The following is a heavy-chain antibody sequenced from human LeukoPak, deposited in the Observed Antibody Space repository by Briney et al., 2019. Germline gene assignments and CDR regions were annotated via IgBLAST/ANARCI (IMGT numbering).Heavy chain of an antibody. J-gene: IGHJ1*01. V-gene: IGHV3-23*01. CDR3: AKGFNSGSHHIRH. Sequence: GGSLRLSCAASGFTFSSYAMSWVRQAPGKRLEWVSAISGSGGSTYYADSVKGRFTISRDNSNNTLYLQMNILRAEDTAVYYCAKGFNSGSHHIRHWGQGTLVTVSS. CDR2: ISGSGGST. CDR1: GFTFSSYA. D-gene: IGHD1-26*01.